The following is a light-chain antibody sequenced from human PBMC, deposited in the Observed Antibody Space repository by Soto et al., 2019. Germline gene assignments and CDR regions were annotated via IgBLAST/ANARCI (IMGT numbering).Light chain of an antibody. V-gene: IGKV3-11*01. CDR1: QSVGTY. CDR2: DAS. J-gene: IGKJ1*01. CDR3: QQRSHWPT. Sequence: ENVLTQSPGTPSLSPGERATLSCRASQSVGTYLAWYQQKPGQAPRLLIFDASKRATGIPARFSGSGSGTDFTLTISSLETEDLAVYYCQQRSHWPTFGQGTKVDIK.